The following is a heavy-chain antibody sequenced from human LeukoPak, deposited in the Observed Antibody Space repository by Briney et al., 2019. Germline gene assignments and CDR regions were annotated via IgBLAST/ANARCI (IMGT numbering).Heavy chain of an antibody. Sequence: GGSLRLSCAASGFTFSSYSMNWVRQAPGKGLEWVSYISSSSSYIYYADSVKGRFTISRDNAKNSLYLQMNSLRAEDTAVYYCARDGYCSGGSCYSDAFDIWGQGTMVTVSS. CDR1: GFTFSSYS. J-gene: IGHJ3*02. CDR2: ISSSSSYI. V-gene: IGHV3-21*01. D-gene: IGHD2-15*01. CDR3: ARDGYCSGGSCYSDAFDI.